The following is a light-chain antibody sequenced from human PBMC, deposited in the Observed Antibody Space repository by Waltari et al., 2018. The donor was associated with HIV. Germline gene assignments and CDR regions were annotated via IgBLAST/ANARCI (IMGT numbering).Light chain of an antibody. CDR1: SSDVGYYNF. CDR2: EVN. CDR3: TSYAGKNNLI. V-gene: IGLV2-8*01. J-gene: IGLJ2*01. Sequence: QSALTQPPSASGSPGQSVTISCTGISSDVGYYNFVSWYQHHPGDAPNIMIYEVNKWPSGVPDRFSGSKSGNTASLPVSGLQPEDEADYYCTSYAGKNNLIFGGGTKLTVL.